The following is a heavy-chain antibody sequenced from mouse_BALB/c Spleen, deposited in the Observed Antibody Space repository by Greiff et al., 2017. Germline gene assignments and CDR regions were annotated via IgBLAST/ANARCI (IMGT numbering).Heavy chain of an antibody. Sequence: EVQLVESGGGLVKPGGSLKLSCAASGFAFSSYDMSWVRQTPEKRLEWVAYISSGGGSTYYPDTVKGRFTISRDNAKNTLYLQMSSLKSEDTAMYYCAREGGGMMDYWGQGTSVTVSS. CDR3: AREGGGMMDY. V-gene: IGHV5-12-1*01. CDR1: GFAFSSYD. CDR2: ISSGGGST. J-gene: IGHJ4*01.